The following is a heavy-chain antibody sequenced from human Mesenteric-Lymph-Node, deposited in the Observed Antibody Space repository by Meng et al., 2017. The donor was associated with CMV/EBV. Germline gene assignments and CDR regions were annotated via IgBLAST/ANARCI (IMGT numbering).Heavy chain of an antibody. J-gene: IGHJ4*02. D-gene: IGHD2-2*01. CDR3: ARDCDDTSCAGDF. CDR1: GFIFSGYG. V-gene: IGHV3-30*02. Sequence: GESLKISCAASGFIFSGYGLFWVRQAPGKGLEWVAYIRFDGSNHDYADSVRGRFTISRDDSKNTVYLEMNSLGVEDTAVYYCARDCDDTSCAGDFWGQGTLVTVSS. CDR2: IRFDGSNH.